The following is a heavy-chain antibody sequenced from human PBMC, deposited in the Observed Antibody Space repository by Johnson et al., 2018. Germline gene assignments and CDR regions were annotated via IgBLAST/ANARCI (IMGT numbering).Heavy chain of an antibody. Sequence: VQLVESGGGLVQPGGSLRLSCAAYGFTFSSYAMSWVRQAPGQGLEWVSAISGSGGSTYYADSVKGRFTISRDNSKNTLYLQMNSLRAEETAVYYCAKENRMTTKNYYYGMDVWGQGTTVTVSS. J-gene: IGHJ6*02. CDR3: AKENRMTTKNYYYGMDV. V-gene: IGHV3-23*04. CDR2: ISGSGGST. CDR1: GFTFSSYA. D-gene: IGHD4-11*01.